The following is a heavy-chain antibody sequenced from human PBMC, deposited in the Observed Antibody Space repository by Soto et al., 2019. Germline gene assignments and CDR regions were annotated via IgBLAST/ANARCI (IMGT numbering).Heavy chain of an antibody. Sequence: SVKVSCKASGGTFSSYAISWVRQAPGQGLEWMGGIIPIFGTANYAQKFQGRVTITADKSTSTAYMELSSLRSEDTAVYYCAREGAHEGSGYHRQFDYWGQGTLVTVSS. CDR1: GGTFSSYA. V-gene: IGHV1-69*06. CDR2: IIPIFGTA. CDR3: AREGAHEGSGYHRQFDY. J-gene: IGHJ4*02. D-gene: IGHD3-3*01.